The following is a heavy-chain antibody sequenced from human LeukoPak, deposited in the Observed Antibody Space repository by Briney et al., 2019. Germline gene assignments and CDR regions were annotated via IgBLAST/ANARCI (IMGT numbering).Heavy chain of an antibody. CDR2: INPNSGGT. D-gene: IGHD3-10*01. CDR3: ARENLIVRGVIVGFDP. Sequence: ASVKVSCKASGYTFTGYYMHWVRQAPGRGLEWMGWINPNSGGTNYAQKFQGRVTMTRDTSISTAYMELSRLRSDDTAVYYCARENLIVRGVIVGFDPWGQGTLVTVSS. V-gene: IGHV1-2*02. J-gene: IGHJ5*02. CDR1: GYTFTGYY.